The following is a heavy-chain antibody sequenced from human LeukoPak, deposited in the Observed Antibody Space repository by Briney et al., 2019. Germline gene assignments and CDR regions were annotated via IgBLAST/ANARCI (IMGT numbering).Heavy chain of an antibody. Sequence: PGRSLRLSCAASGFTFSSYGMHWVRPAPGKGLEWVAIISYDGSNKYYADSVKGRFTISRDNSKNTLYLQMNSLRAEDTAVYYCSRDQGQFDYWGQGTLVTVSS. J-gene: IGHJ4*02. CDR3: SRDQGQFDY. CDR2: ISYDGSNK. CDR1: GFTFSSYG. V-gene: IGHV3-30*03.